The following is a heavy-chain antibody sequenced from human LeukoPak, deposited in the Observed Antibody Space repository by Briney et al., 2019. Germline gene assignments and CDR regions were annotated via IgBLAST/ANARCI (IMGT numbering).Heavy chain of an antibody. CDR3: ARSGLGSSVYYGMDV. J-gene: IGHJ6*02. CDR1: GFTFTSYS. CDR2: ISGGGGST. Sequence: GGSLRLSCAASGFTFTSYSMNWVRQAPGKGLEWVSTISGGGGSTYYADSVKGRFTISRDNSKSTLYLQVNSLRAEDTAVYYCARSGLGSSVYYGMDVWGQGTTVTVSS. V-gene: IGHV3-23*01. D-gene: IGHD6-6*01.